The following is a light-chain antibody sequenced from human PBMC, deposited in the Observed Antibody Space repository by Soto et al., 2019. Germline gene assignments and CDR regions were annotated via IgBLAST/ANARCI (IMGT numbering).Light chain of an antibody. CDR2: GAS. Sequence: EIVLTQSPGTLSLSPEERATLSCRASQSVSSSYLAWYQQKPCQAPRLLIYGASSRATGIPDRFSGSGFGTDFTLTISRLEPEDFAVSYCQQYGSSLFTFGPGTKVDIK. V-gene: IGKV3-20*01. CDR1: QSVSSSY. J-gene: IGKJ3*01. CDR3: QQYGSSLFT.